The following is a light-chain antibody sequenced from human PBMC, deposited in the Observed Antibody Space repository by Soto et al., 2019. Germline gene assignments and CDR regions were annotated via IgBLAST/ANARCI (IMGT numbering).Light chain of an antibody. J-gene: IGKJ1*01. CDR2: GAS. CDR3: QQFGRSSWT. V-gene: IGKV3-20*01. Sequence: EIVLTQSPGTLSLSPGERATLSCRASQSVGSSDLAWYQQNPGQSPRLLIYGASSRATGIPDRFSGSGSGTDFTLTISRLEPEDFAVYYCQQFGRSSWTFGRGTKVEIK. CDR1: QSVGSSD.